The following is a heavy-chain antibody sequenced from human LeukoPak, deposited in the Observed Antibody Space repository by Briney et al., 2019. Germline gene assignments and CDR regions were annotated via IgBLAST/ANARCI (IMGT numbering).Heavy chain of an antibody. J-gene: IGHJ4*02. CDR3: TRGAGRNSVDH. V-gene: IGHV4-4*07. D-gene: IGHD4-23*01. Sequence: SETLSLPCTVSGGSISSYYWSWIRQPAGKRLEWIGRIHTGGSTNYNPSLKTRVTMSVDTSKNQIALKLSSVTAADTAVYYCTRGAGRNSVDHWGQGTLVTVSS. CDR1: GGSISSYY. CDR2: IHTGGST.